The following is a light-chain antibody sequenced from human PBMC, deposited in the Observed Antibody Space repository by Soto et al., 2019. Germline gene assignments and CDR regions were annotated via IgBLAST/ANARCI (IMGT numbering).Light chain of an antibody. CDR1: QSVSSN. Sequence: EIVMTQSPATLSVSPGERATLSCRASQSVSSNLAWYQQKPGQAPRLLIYGASTRATGIPARFSGSGSGTDSTLTITSLQSEDFALYYCQQYNNCPPWTFGQGTKLEIK. CDR3: QQYNNCPPWT. CDR2: GAS. V-gene: IGKV3-15*01. J-gene: IGKJ2*02.